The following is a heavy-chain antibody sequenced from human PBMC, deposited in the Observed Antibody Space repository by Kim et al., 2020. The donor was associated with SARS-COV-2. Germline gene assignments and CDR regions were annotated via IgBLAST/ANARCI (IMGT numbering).Heavy chain of an antibody. D-gene: IGHD2-2*02. V-gene: IGHV3-23*01. CDR2: ISGSGGST. CDR3: ANAGWGYCSSTSCYKPSRGYYYGMDV. J-gene: IGHJ6*02. Sequence: GGSLRLSCAASGFTFSSYAMSWVRQAPGKGLEWVSAISGSGGSTYYADSVKGRFTISRDNSKNTLYLQMNSLRAEDTAVYYCANAGWGYCSSTSCYKPSRGYYYGMDVWGQGTTVTVSS. CDR1: GFTFSSYA.